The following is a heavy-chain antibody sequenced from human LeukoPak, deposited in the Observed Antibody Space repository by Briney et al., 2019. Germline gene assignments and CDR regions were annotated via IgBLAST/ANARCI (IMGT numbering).Heavy chain of an antibody. CDR2: INYSGST. Sequence: PSETLSLTCTVSGGSISSYYWSWIRQPPGKGLEWIGYINYSGSTNYNPSLKSRVTMSVDTSKNQFSLKLSSVTAADTAMYYCARHEGTYWFDPWGQGTLVTVSS. V-gene: IGHV4-59*01. CDR1: GGSISSYY. J-gene: IGHJ5*02. CDR3: ARHEGTYWFDP.